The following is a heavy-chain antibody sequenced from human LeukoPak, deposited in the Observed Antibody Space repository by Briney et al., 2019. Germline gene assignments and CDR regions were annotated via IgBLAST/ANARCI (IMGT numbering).Heavy chain of an antibody. Sequence: SETLSLTCTVSGGSISSYYWSWIRQPPGKGLEWIGYIYYSGSTNYNPSLKSRVTISVDTSKNQFSLKLSSVTAADAAVYYCARGRSSMVRGYYYYYMDVWGKGTTVTISS. V-gene: IGHV4-59*01. D-gene: IGHD3-10*01. CDR3: ARGRSSMVRGYYYYYMDV. CDR2: IYYSGST. J-gene: IGHJ6*03. CDR1: GGSISSYY.